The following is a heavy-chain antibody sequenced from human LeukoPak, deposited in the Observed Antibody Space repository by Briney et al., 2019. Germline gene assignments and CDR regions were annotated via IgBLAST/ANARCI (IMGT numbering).Heavy chain of an antibody. CDR1: GFTFSNYW. V-gene: IGHV3-7*03. D-gene: IGHD2-15*01. Sequence: GGSLRLSCAASGFTFSNYWMNWVRQVPGKGLEWVANIKEDGSEKKYVDSVKGRFTISRDNAKNSLYLQMNSLTVEDTAVYYCARSQYCSGGSCYSMDAFDIWGQGTMVTVSS. J-gene: IGHJ3*02. CDR3: ARSQYCSGGSCYSMDAFDI. CDR2: IKEDGSEK.